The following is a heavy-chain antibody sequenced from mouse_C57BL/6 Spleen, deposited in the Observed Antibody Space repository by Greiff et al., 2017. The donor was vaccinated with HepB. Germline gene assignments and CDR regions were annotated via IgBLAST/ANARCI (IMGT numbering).Heavy chain of an antibody. D-gene: IGHD4-1*01. CDR3: ARATGTYAMDY. Sequence: EVKLMESGGGLVKPGGSLKLSCAASGFTFSSYAMSWVRQTPEKRLEWVATISDGGSYTYYPDNVKGRFTISRDNAKNNLYLQMSHLKSEDTAMYYCARATGTYAMDYWGQGTSVTVSS. J-gene: IGHJ4*01. CDR1: GFTFSSYA. CDR2: ISDGGSYT. V-gene: IGHV5-4*03.